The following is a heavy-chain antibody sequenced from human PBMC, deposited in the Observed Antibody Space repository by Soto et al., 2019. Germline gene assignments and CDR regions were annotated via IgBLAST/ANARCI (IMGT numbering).Heavy chain of an antibody. D-gene: IGHD6-13*01. V-gene: IGHV1-69*12. Sequence: QVQLVQSGAEVKKPGSSVKVSCKASGGTFSSYAMSWVRQAPGQGLEWMGGIIPIFGTANYAQKFQGRVTITADESTSTAYMELSSLRSEDTAVYYCARRAPSGIASYGMDYWGQGTLVTVSS. CDR1: GGTFSSYA. CDR3: ARRAPSGIASYGMDY. J-gene: IGHJ4*02. CDR2: IIPIFGTA.